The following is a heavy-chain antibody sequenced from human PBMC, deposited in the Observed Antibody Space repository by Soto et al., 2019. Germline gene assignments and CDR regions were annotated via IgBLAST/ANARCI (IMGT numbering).Heavy chain of an antibody. V-gene: IGHV1-18*04. CDR3: ARGQYFDWLSGLDY. J-gene: IGHJ4*02. CDR1: GYTFTSYG. CDR2: ISGYNGNT. Sequence: QVQLVQSGAEVKKPGASVKVSCKASGYTFTSYGISWVRQAPGQGLEWMGWISGYNGNTKYAQKLQGRVSMTTDTSTNTAYMELTSLRSGDTAVYYCARGQYFDWLSGLDYWGQGTLVTVSS. D-gene: IGHD3-9*01.